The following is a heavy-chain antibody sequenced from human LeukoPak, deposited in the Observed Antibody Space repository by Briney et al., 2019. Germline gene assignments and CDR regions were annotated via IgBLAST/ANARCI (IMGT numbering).Heavy chain of an antibody. CDR2: IYTGGST. J-gene: IGHJ4*02. CDR1: GFSVSTDY. Sequence: SGGSLRLSCAASGFSVSTDYVHWVRQAPGKGLEWVSVIYTGGSTYYAPSVRGRLSISRDNSKNTIYLQMNSLRAEDTAVYYCARDKGDDYLDYWGQGTLVTVSS. V-gene: IGHV3-66*01. CDR3: ARDKGDDYLDY.